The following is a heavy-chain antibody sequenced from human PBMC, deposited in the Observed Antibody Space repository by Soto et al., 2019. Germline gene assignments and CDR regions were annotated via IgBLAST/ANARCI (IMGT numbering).Heavy chain of an antibody. CDR2: ISSNGVGT. Sequence: PGGSLGFSCAASDLTLSGYAMVWARRAPGKGLEYVSGISSNGVGTYYANSVQGRFTISRDNSKNTVYLQMGSLRPEDMAVYYCARRARPDFYYMDVWGKGTTVTVSS. D-gene: IGHD6-6*01. V-gene: IGHV3-64*01. CDR1: DLTLSGYA. CDR3: ARRARPDFYYMDV. J-gene: IGHJ6*03.